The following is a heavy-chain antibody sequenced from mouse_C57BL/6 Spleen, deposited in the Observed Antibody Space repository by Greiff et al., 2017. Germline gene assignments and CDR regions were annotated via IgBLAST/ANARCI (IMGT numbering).Heavy chain of an antibody. V-gene: IGHV1-7*01. CDR1: GYTFTSYW. D-gene: IGHD2-4*01. J-gene: IGHJ2*01. Sequence: QVQLQQSGAELAKPGASVKLSCKASGYTFTSYWMHWVKQRPGQGLEWIGYINPSSGYTKYNQKFKDKATLTADKSSSAAYMQLSSLTYEDSSVYDCAINYEVCFDYWCQGTTLTVSS. CDR3: AINYEVCFDY. CDR2: INPSSGYT.